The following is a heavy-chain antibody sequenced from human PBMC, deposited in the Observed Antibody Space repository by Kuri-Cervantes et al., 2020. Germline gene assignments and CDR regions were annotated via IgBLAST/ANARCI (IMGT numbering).Heavy chain of an antibody. CDR3: ARVTVTTIASFDY. CDR1: GGSINSSSYY. CDR2: IYHSGST. J-gene: IGHJ4*02. D-gene: IGHD4-17*01. Sequence: SETLSLTCTVSGGSINSSSYYWGWIRQPPGKGLEWIGSIYHSGSTYYNPSLKSRVTISVDTSKNQFSLKLSSVTAADTAVYYCARVTVTTIASFDYWGQGTLVTVSS. V-gene: IGHV4-39*07.